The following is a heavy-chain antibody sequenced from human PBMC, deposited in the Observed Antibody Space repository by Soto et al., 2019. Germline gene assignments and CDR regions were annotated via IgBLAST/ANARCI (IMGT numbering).Heavy chain of an antibody. D-gene: IGHD3-16*01. J-gene: IGHJ5*02. CDR3: ARMATFGALNWFDP. Sequence: ASVKVSCKASGYSCTNNDVSWVGPATVQGLEWMGWLKPGSGDTGYAQKFQGRVTMTRDISIATAYMELSSLRSDDTAIYYCARMATFGALNWFDPWGQGTLVTVSS. CDR1: GYSCTNND. CDR2: LKPGSGDT. V-gene: IGHV1-8*01.